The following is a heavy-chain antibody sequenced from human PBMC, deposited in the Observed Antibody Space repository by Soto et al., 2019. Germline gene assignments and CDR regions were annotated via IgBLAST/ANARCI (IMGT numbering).Heavy chain of an antibody. V-gene: IGHV3-23*01. CDR1: GFTFSSYA. D-gene: IGHD5-18*01. CDR2: ISGSGGST. J-gene: IGHJ4*02. Sequence: GGSLRLSCAASGFTFSSYAMSWVRQAPGKGLEWVSAISGSGGSTYYADSVKGRFTISRDNSKNTLYLQMNSLRAEDTAVYYGAKYRLWSPIFDYWGQGTLVTVSS. CDR3: AKYRLWSPIFDY.